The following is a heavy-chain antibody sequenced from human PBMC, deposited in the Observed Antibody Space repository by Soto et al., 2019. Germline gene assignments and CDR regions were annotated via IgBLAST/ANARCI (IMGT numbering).Heavy chain of an antibody. Sequence: GASAKVSCKASGYTFTGYYMHWVRQAPGQGLEWMGWINPNSGGTNYAQKFQGRVTMTRDTSISTAYMELSRLRSDDTAVYYCAREKYYYDSSGYSGWFDPWGQGTLVTVSS. J-gene: IGHJ5*02. V-gene: IGHV1-2*02. D-gene: IGHD3-22*01. CDR1: GYTFTGYY. CDR3: AREKYYYDSSGYSGWFDP. CDR2: INPNSGGT.